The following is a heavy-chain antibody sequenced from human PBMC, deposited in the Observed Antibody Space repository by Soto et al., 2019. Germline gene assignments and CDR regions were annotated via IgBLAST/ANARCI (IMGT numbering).Heavy chain of an antibody. J-gene: IGHJ4*02. V-gene: IGHV4-30-4*01. CDR2: IYYSGST. CDR3: ARTHYSDRSGTDY. D-gene: IGHD3-22*01. CDR1: GGSIRSGDSY. Sequence: SETLSLTCTVSGGSIRSGDSYWSWIRQPPGKGLEWIGYIYYSGSTYYNPSLKSRVTISLDTSKNQFSLNLSSVTAADTAVYYCARTHYSDRSGTDYWGQGTPVTVS.